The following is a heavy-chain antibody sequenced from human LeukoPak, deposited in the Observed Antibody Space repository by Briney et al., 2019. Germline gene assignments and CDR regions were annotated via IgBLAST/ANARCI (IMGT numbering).Heavy chain of an antibody. V-gene: IGHV4-34*01. Sequence: SETLSLTCGVSSEFLSGYYWGWIRQPPGRGLEWIGDINDSATTKYNPTLKNRVTISIDTSKKQFSLNVKSVTAADTAVYYCARLPLGAFGEVLNFDSWGQGTPVTVSS. J-gene: IGHJ4*02. CDR1: SEFLSGYY. CDR3: ARLPLGAFGEVLNFDS. D-gene: IGHD3-10*01. CDR2: INDSATT.